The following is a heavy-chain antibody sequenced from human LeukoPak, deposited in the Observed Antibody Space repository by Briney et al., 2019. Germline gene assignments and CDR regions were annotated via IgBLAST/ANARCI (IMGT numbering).Heavy chain of an antibody. CDR1: GYSFTSYW. CDR2: IDPRASYV. D-gene: IGHD5-12*01. Sequence: GESLKISCKGSGYSFTSYWIGWVRQMPGKGLEWMGRIDPRASYVNYSPSFQGHVTLSVDKSIDTAYVQWSSLQASDTAIYYCAIVATIGDFFDSWGQGTVVTVSS. J-gene: IGHJ4*02. CDR3: AIVATIGDFFDS. V-gene: IGHV5-10-1*01.